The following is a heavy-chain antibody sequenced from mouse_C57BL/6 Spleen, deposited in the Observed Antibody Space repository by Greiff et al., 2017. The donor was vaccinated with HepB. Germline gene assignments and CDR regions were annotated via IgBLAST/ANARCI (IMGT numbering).Heavy chain of an antibody. CDR3: ARVYYSNYRYFDV. CDR1: GFTFSDYY. D-gene: IGHD2-5*01. CDR2: INYDGSST. Sequence: EVKVVESEGGLVQPGSSMKLSCTASGFTFSDYYMAWVRQVPEKGLEWVANINYDGSSTYYLDSLKSRFIISRDNAKNILYLQMSSLKSEDTATYYCARVYYSNYRYFDVWGTGTTVTVSS. V-gene: IGHV5-16*01. J-gene: IGHJ1*03.